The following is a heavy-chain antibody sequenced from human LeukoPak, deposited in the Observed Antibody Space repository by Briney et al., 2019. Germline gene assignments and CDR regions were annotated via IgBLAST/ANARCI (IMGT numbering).Heavy chain of an antibody. CDR2: INHSGST. CDR1: GGSFSGYY. D-gene: IGHD3-10*01. CDR3: ARDSGTTGEVKFDP. J-gene: IGHJ5*02. Sequence: SETLSLTCAVYGGSFSGYYWSWIRQPPGKGLEWIGEINHSGSTNFNPSLKSRVTISVDTSKNKFSLNLISMTAADTAVYYCARDSGTTGEVKFDPWGQGTLVTVSA. V-gene: IGHV4-34*01.